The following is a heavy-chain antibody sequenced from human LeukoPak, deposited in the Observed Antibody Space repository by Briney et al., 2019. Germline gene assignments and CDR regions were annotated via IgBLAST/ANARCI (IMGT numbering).Heavy chain of an antibody. CDR1: GFSFSSYA. D-gene: IGHD5/OR15-5a*01. Sequence: GGSLRLSCAASGFSFSSYAMSWVRQAPGKGLEWVSALTGSGATTNYADSVKGRFTISRDNSKNTLFLQMNSLRAEDTAVYYCAKEDILSTMGNFVYWGQGTLVTVSS. CDR3: AKEDILSTMGNFVY. CDR2: LTGSGATT. V-gene: IGHV3-23*01. J-gene: IGHJ4*02.